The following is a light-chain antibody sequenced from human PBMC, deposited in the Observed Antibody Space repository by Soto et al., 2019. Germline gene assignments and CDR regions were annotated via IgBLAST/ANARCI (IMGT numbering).Light chain of an antibody. V-gene: IGLV1-51*01. CDR3: GTWDSSLSAGGGVV. CDR1: SSNIGNNY. CDR2: DNN. Sequence: QSVLTQPPSVSAAPGQKVTISCSGSSSNIGNNYVSWYQQLPGTAPKLLIYDNNKRPSGIPDRFSGSKSGTSATLGITGLQTGVEADYYCGTWDSSLSAGGGVVFGGGTKLTVL. J-gene: IGLJ2*01.